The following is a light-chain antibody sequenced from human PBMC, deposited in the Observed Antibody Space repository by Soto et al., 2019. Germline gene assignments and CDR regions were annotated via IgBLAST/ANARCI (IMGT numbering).Light chain of an antibody. V-gene: IGKV3-20*01. CDR3: QQFVGSPRT. Sequence: EIVLTQSPGTLSLSPGERATLSCRASQSVGNNYLAWYQQKPGQAPSLLIYAASSRATGVPDRFSGSGSGTDFTLTISRLEPEDSAVYYCQQFVGSPRTFGQWTKVEIK. J-gene: IGKJ1*01. CDR1: QSVGNNY. CDR2: AAS.